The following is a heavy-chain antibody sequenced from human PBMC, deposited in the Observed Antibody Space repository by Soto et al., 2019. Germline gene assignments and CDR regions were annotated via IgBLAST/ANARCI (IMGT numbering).Heavy chain of an antibody. CDR3: ARATYYYDSRDYYYGSSFDY. CDR2: ISTYKGNT. CDR1: GYMFASYG. J-gene: IGHJ4*02. D-gene: IGHD3-22*01. V-gene: IGHV1-18*01. Sequence: ASVKVSCKASGYMFASYGISWVRQAPGQGLEWMGWISTYKGNTNYAQKLQGRVTMTTDTSTSTGYMELRSLRSDDTAVYYCARATYYYDSRDYYYGSSFDYWGQGTLVTVSS.